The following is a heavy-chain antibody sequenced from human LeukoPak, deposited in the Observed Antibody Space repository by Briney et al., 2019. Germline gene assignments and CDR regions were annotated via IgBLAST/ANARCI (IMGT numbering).Heavy chain of an antibody. D-gene: IGHD2-8*01. J-gene: IGHJ3*02. CDR2: ISSSSSTI. V-gene: IGHV3-48*01. CDR3: AKWSIAMSKAGAFDT. Sequence: PGGSLRLSCAASGFTFSSYSMNWVRQAPGKGLEWVSYISSSSSTIYYADSVKGRFTISRDNAKNSLYLQMNSLRAEDTAVYYCAKWSIAMSKAGAFDTWGQGTMVTVSS. CDR1: GFTFSSYS.